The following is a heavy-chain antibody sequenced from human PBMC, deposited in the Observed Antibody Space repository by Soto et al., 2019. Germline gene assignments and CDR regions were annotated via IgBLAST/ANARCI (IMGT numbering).Heavy chain of an antibody. D-gene: IGHD6-13*01. V-gene: IGHV4-4*07. CDR3: ARGRIAALIYEFDP. CDR2: IYTSGST. J-gene: IGHJ5*02. CDR1: GGSISSYY. Sequence: SETLSLTCTVSGGSISSYYWSWIRQPAGKGLEWIGRIYTSGSTNYNPSLKSRVTMSVDTSKNQFSLKLSSVTAADTAVYYCARGRIAALIYEFDPWGQGTLVTVSS.